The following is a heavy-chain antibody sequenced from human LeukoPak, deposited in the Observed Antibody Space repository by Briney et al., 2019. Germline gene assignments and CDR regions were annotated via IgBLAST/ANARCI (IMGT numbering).Heavy chain of an antibody. Sequence: GGSLRLYCAASGFTFSSYWMSWVRQAPGKGLEWVANIKQDGSEKYYVDSVKGRFTISRDNAKNSLYLQMNSLRAEDTAVYYCARDADVVAPAAIPKIFDYWGRGTLVTVSS. V-gene: IGHV3-7*01. CDR1: GFTFSSYW. CDR3: ARDADVVAPAAIPKIFDY. J-gene: IGHJ4*02. D-gene: IGHD2-2*02. CDR2: IKQDGSEK.